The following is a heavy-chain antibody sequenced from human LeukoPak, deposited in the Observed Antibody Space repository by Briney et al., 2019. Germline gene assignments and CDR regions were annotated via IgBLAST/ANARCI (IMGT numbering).Heavy chain of an antibody. Sequence: SETLSLTCTVSGGSISSGSYYWSWIRQPAGKGLEWIGYIYYSGSTNYNPSLKSRVTIPVDTSKNQFSLKLSSVTAADTAVYYCARGRYQLLGGYYFDYWGQGTLVTVSS. CDR3: ARGRYQLLGGYYFDY. CDR1: GGSISSGSYY. CDR2: IYYSGST. D-gene: IGHD2-2*01. J-gene: IGHJ4*02. V-gene: IGHV4-61*10.